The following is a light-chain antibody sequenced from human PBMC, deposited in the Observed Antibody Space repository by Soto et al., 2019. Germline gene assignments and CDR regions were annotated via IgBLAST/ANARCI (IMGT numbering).Light chain of an antibody. Sequence: QSALTQPASVSGSPGQSITISCTGTSSDVGGYNHVSWYQQHPGKAPKLMIYEVSKRPSGVSSRFSGSKSGNTASLTVSGLQADDESDYYCSSYTSNDAWVFGGGTQLTVL. V-gene: IGLV2-14*01. CDR1: SSDVGGYNH. J-gene: IGLJ3*02. CDR2: EVS. CDR3: SSYTSNDAWV.